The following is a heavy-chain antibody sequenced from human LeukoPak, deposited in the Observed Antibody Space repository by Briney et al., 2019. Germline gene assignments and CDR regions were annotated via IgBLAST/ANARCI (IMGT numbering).Heavy chain of an antibody. V-gene: IGHV4-4*07. CDR2: SCPSGST. Sequence: SETLSLTCTVSGGSLSNYYWSWIRQPAGQGLEWIGRSCPSGSTNNNPSLESRVTMSVDTPKNQFSLKLSSVTAADTALYYCARDRTGYVGYEGDPFDIWGQGTMVTVSS. J-gene: IGHJ3*02. CDR3: ARDRTGYVGYEGDPFDI. D-gene: IGHD5-12*01. CDR1: GGSLSNYY.